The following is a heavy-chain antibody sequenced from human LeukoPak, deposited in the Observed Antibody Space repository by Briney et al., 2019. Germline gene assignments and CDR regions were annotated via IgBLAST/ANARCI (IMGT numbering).Heavy chain of an antibody. D-gene: IGHD3-10*01. Sequence: GGSLKLSCAASGLSFTDSGFHWVRHASGKGLEWVARIANEATNYATAYAASVKGRFTIYKDNSKKTAYLQMNRLKTEDTAVYCVRHRTAVIGENWFDPWGQGTLVTVSS. CDR3: RHRTAVIGENWFDP. V-gene: IGHV3-73*01. CDR1: GLSFTDSG. J-gene: IGHJ5*02. CDR2: IANEATNYAT.